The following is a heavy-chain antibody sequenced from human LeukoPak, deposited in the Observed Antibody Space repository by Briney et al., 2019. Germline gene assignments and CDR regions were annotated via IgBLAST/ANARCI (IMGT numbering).Heavy chain of an antibody. J-gene: IGHJ4*02. V-gene: IGHV3-30*18. CDR1: GFIFSSSG. Sequence: GGSLRLSCAASGFIFSSSGMHWVRQAPGKGLEWVALISYDGSNNYYADSVKGRFTISRDKSKNTLYLQMNSLRAEDTAVYYCAKAGFDYYDSSGYPVYWGQGTLVTVSS. CDR3: AKAGFDYYDSSGYPVY. D-gene: IGHD3-22*01. CDR2: ISYDGSNN.